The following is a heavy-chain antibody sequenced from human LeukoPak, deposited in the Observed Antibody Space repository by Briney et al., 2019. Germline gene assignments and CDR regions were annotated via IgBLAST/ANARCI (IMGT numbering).Heavy chain of an antibody. CDR3: AQGCSSTSCNWAFDI. J-gene: IGHJ3*02. CDR1: GFTFSSYA. Sequence: PGRSLRLSCAASGFTFSSYAMHWVRQAPGKGLEWVAVISYDGSNKYYADSVKGRFTISRDNSKNTLYLLMNSLRAEDTAVYYCAQGCSSTSCNWAFDIWGQGTMVTVSS. D-gene: IGHD2-2*01. V-gene: IGHV3-30-3*01. CDR2: ISYDGSNK.